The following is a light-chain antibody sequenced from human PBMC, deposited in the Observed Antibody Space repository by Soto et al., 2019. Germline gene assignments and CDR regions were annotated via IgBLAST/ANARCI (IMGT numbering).Light chain of an antibody. Sequence: EIVMTQSPATLSVSPGERATLSCRASQSVSSNLAWYQQKLGQAPRLLIYGASTRATGMPARLSGSGSVTEFTLPISSLQSEDFAVYYCQQYNNWPPVTFGQGTKVEIK. CDR3: QQYNNWPPVT. J-gene: IGKJ1*01. CDR2: GAS. CDR1: QSVSSN. V-gene: IGKV3-15*01.